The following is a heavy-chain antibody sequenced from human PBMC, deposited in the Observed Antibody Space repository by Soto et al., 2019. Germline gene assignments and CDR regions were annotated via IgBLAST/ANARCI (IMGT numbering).Heavy chain of an antibody. CDR2: VIPIFGTP. V-gene: IGHV1-69*06. Sequence: QVQLVQSGAEGKKPGSSVTVSYKSSGGTFGSYAISWVRQAPGQGLEWVGAVIPIFGTPHYGQKFHGRVTITADIPTGTAYLELSSLKSADTAVYYCAKIRGTISLQEEDAIWGQGTLVTVSS. CDR1: GGTFGSYA. CDR3: AKIRGTISLQEEDAI. D-gene: IGHD3-10*01. J-gene: IGHJ4*02.